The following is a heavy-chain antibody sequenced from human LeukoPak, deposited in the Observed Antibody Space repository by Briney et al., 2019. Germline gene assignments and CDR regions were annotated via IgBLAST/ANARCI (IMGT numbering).Heavy chain of an antibody. CDR1: GFTFSSNS. CDR2: ISGSGDST. Sequence: GGSLRLSCAASGFTFSSNSMTWVRQTPGKGLEWVSGISGSGDSTFYADSVKGRFTISRDNSRNTLYLQMSSLRPEDAAVYYCTKWSGFGDDWGQGTLVTVSS. CDR3: TKWSGFGDD. V-gene: IGHV3-23*01. D-gene: IGHD3-10*01. J-gene: IGHJ4*02.